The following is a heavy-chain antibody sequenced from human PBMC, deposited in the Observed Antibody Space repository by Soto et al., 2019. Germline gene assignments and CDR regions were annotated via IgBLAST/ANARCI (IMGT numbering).Heavy chain of an antibody. CDR3: ARDVVPTAFSDY. J-gene: IGHJ4*02. CDR1: GGSISSGGYY. CDR2: ISNSGTT. V-gene: IGHV4-31*03. Sequence: SETLSLTCTVSGGSISSGGYYWSWIRQHPGKGLEWIGYISNSGTTYYNPSLQSRLTISLDTSKNQFSLNLSSVTAADTAMYYCARDVVPTAFSDYWGQGTLVTVSS. D-gene: IGHD2-2*01.